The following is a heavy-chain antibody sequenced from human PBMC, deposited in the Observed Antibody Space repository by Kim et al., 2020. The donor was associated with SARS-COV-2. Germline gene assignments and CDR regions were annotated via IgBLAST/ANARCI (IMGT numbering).Heavy chain of an antibody. V-gene: IGHV3-53*01. CDR2: IYSGGST. D-gene: IGHD3-10*01. CDR3: ARDRDGTGYYSF. J-gene: IGHJ4*02. Sequence: GGSLRLSCAASGFTVSTNYMTWVRQAPGKGLEWVSIIYSGGSTYYADSVKGRFTISRDNSKNTLYLQMNSLRAEDTAVYFCARDRDGTGYYSFGGQGTLVTVSS. CDR1: GFTVSTNY.